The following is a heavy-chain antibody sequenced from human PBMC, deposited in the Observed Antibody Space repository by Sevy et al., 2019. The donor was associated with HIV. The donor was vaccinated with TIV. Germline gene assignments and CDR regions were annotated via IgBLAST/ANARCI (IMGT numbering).Heavy chain of an antibody. J-gene: IGHJ6*02. Sequence: SETLSLTCTVSGDSISGYYWNWIRRPPGKGLEWIGYIYYSGRTNDNPSLKSRVTISVDTSRNQFSLKLTSLTAADTAVYYYARGAPNYYYGMDVWGQGTTVTVSS. D-gene: IGHD3-16*01. CDR1: GDSISGYY. V-gene: IGHV4-59*01. CDR3: ARGAPNYYYGMDV. CDR2: IYYSGRT.